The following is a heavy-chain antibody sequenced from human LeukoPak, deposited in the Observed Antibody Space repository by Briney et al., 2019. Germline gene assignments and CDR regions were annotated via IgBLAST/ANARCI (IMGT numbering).Heavy chain of an antibody. CDR2: IYYSGST. D-gene: IGHD3-22*01. Sequence: SETLSLTCTVSGGSISSGGYYWSWIRQHPGKGLEWIGYIYYSGSTYYNPSLKSRVTMSVDTSKNQFSLKLSSVTAADTAVYYCARAEYYYDSSGLLRISVLIDYWGQGILVTVSS. CDR1: GGSISSGGYY. J-gene: IGHJ4*02. V-gene: IGHV4-31*03. CDR3: ARAEYYYDSSGLLRISVLIDY.